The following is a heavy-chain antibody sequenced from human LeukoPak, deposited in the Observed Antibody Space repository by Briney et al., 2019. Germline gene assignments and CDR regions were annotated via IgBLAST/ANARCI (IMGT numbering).Heavy chain of an antibody. CDR1: GGPVSGYY. V-gene: IGHV4-30-4*01. CDR2: IYYSGST. D-gene: IGHD2-15*01. J-gene: IGHJ6*02. CDR3: ASSRYCSGGSCYPYYYYGMDV. Sequence: SETLSLTCTVSGGPVSGYYWSWIRQPPGKGLEWIGYIYYSGSTYYNPSLKSRVTISVDTSKNQFSLKLSSVTAADTAVYYCASSRYCSGGSCYPYYYYGMDVWGQGTTVTVSS.